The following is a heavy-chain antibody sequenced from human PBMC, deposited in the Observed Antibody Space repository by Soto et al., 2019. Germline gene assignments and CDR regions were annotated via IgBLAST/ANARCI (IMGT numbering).Heavy chain of an antibody. CDR2: ISGSGSGGTT. D-gene: IGHD1-26*01. CDR1: GFTFSSYA. CDR3: ARDLPSGTFDPTYYYGLDV. Sequence: EVQLLESGGDLVQPGGSLRLSCAASGFTFSSYAMSWVRQAPGGGLEWVSSISGSGSGGTTYYADSVKGRLTISRDNSKNTLYLLLNSLRAEDTAVYYCARDLPSGTFDPTYYYGLDVWGQGTTVTVSS. V-gene: IGHV3-23*01. J-gene: IGHJ6*02.